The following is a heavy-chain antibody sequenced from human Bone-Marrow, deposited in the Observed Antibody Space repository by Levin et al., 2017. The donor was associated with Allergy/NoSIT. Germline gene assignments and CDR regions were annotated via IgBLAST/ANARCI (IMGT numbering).Heavy chain of an antibody. J-gene: IGHJ4*02. CDR3: ASADSSGGY. V-gene: IGHV3-48*03. CDR1: GFTFSSYE. D-gene: IGHD6-19*01. CDR2: ISSSGSTI. Sequence: GGSLRLSCAASGFTFSSYEMNWVRQAPGKGLEWVSYISSSGSTIYYADSVKGRFTISRDNAKNSLYLQMNSLRAEDTAVYYCASADSSGGYWGQGTLVTVSS.